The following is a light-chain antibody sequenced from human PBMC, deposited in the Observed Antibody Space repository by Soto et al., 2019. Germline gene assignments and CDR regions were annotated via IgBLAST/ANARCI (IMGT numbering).Light chain of an antibody. CDR1: SSDVGGHDY. Sequence: QSVLTQPASVSGSPGQSITMSCTGTSSDVGGHDYVSWYQQHPGKAPKLMIYDVSNRPSGVSDRFSGSKSGNTASLTISGLQDEDEADYFCTSLTNTGTLLVFGTGTKVTVL. V-gene: IGLV2-14*03. J-gene: IGLJ1*01. CDR2: DVS. CDR3: TSLTNTGTLLV.